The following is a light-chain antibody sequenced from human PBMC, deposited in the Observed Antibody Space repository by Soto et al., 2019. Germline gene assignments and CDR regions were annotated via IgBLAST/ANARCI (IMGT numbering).Light chain of an antibody. CDR3: QHYGHPRWT. J-gene: IGKJ1*01. Sequence: DIQMTQSPSSVSASVGDRVTLTCRASQAISTNLAWYQQKPGKAPKLLIYAASSLQSEVPPRFSGSGSGTDFTLTISSLQPEDSALYYCQHYGHPRWTFGPGTKVDNK. CDR1: QAISTN. CDR2: AAS. V-gene: IGKV1-12*01.